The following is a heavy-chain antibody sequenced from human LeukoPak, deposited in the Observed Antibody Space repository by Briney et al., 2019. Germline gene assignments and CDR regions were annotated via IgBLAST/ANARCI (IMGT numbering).Heavy chain of an antibody. J-gene: IGHJ4*02. CDR1: GFTFSSYG. Sequence: PGGSLRLSCAASGFTFSSYGMHWVRQAPGKGLEWVANINQDGSEKFYVDSVKGRFTISRDNAKNSLYLQMNSLRADDTAVYYCASLGNWGQGTLVTVSS. V-gene: IGHV3-7*01. CDR3: ASLGN. CDR2: INQDGSEK. D-gene: IGHD1-1*01.